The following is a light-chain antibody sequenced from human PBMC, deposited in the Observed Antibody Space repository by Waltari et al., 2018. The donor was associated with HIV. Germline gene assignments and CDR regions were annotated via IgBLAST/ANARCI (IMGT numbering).Light chain of an antibody. CDR2: EVS. V-gene: IGLV2-14*01. Sequence: QSALTQPASVSGSPGQSLTISCTGTSSDVGGYNYVSWYQHHPGKAPKLMIYEVSTRPSGVSNRFSGSKSGNTASLTISGLQAEDEAEYYCTSYTSKNNRVFGGGTKLTVL. CDR3: TSYTSKNNRV. J-gene: IGLJ3*02. CDR1: SSDVGGYNY.